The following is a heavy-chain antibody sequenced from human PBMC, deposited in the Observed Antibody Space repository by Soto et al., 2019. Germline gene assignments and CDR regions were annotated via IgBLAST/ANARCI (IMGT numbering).Heavy chain of an antibody. CDR2: IYYSGST. CDR1: GGSISSGGYY. D-gene: IGHD6-19*01. V-gene: IGHV4-31*11. J-gene: IGHJ6*03. Sequence: SETLSLTCAVSGGSISSGGYYWSWIRRHPGKGLEWIGYIYYSGSTYYNPSLKSRVTISVDTSKNQFSLKLSSVTAADTAVYYCARLRIAVGDRGYYYNMDVWGKGTTVTVSS. CDR3: ARLRIAVGDRGYYYNMDV.